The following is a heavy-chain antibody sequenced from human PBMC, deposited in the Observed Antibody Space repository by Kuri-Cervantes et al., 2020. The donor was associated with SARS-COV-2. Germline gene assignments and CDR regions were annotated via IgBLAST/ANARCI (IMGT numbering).Heavy chain of an antibody. CDR2: IYHSGST. V-gene: IGHV4-39*07. CDR3: ARYITMVRGVIITSSRFDP. Sequence: SETLSLTCSVSGGSIASSRFYWAWIRQPPGKGLEWIGSIYHSGSTYYNPSLKSRVTISVDTSKNQFSLKLSSVTAADTAVYYCARYITMVRGVIITSSRFDPWGQGTLVTVSS. CDR1: GGSIASSRFY. D-gene: IGHD3-10*01. J-gene: IGHJ5*02.